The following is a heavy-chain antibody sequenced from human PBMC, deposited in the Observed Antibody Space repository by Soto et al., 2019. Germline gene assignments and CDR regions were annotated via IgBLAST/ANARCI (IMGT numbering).Heavy chain of an antibody. V-gene: IGHV3-48*01. CDR3: AKDWNDANYDYGTDV. CDR2: ISDSGSNT. Sequence: GGSLRLSCAAFGFKISSSSMNWVRQAPGRGLEWVAYISDSGSNTLYADSVKGRFTVSRDTAKNSLYLQMNSLRADDTAVYYCAKDWNDANYDYGTDVWGQGTTVTVSS. D-gene: IGHD1-1*01. CDR1: GFKISSSS. J-gene: IGHJ6*02.